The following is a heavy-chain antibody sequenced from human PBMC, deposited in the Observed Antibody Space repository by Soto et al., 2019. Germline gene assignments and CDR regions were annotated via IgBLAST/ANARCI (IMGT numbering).Heavy chain of an antibody. CDR2: ISYDGSNK. Sequence: PGGSLRLSCAASGFTFSSYAMHWVRQAPGKGLEWVAVISYDGSNKYYADSVKGRFTISRDNSKNTLSLQMNSLRAEDTALYYCARYLYGYTYDFYLHWVQGTLVTVSS. V-gene: IGHV3-30-3*01. CDR3: ARYLYGYTYDFYLH. CDR1: GFTFSSYA. D-gene: IGHD5-18*01. J-gene: IGHJ4*02.